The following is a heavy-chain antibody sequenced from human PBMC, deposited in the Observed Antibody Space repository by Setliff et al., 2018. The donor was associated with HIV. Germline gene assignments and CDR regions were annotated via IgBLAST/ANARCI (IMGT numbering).Heavy chain of an antibody. J-gene: IGHJ4*02. D-gene: IGHD6-13*01. CDR2: INHSGST. CDR3: ARAPPRIASSSTAAAGTGY. Sequence: SETLSLTCAVYGGSFSGYYWSWIRQPPGKGLEWIGEINHSGSTNYNPSLKSRVTISVDTSKNQFSLKLSSVTAADTAVYYCARAPPRIASSSTAAAGTGYWGQGTLVTVSS. V-gene: IGHV4-34*01. CDR1: GGSFSGYY.